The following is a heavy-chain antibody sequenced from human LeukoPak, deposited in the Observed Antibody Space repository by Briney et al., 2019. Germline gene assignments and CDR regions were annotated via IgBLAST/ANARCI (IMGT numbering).Heavy chain of an antibody. J-gene: IGHJ6*03. CDR2: INPNSGGT. V-gene: IGHV1-2*02. D-gene: IGHD2-2*01. CDR1: GYTFTGYY. Sequence: WASVKVSCKASGYTFTGYYMHWVRQAPGQGLEWMGWINPNSGGTNYAQKFQGRVTMTRDTSISTAYMELSRLRSDDTAVYYCARGETLGYCSSTSCPEYYYYYMDVWGKGTTVTVSS. CDR3: ARGETLGYCSSTSCPEYYYYYMDV.